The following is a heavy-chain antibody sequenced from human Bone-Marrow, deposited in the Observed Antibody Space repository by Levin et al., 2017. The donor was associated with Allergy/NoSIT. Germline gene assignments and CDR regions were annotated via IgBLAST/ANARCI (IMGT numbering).Heavy chain of an antibody. Sequence: PAASVKVSCKTSGYSFTNYGITWVRQAPGQGFEWMGWINVENGDTNYGQKFQGRVSMTTDTSTSTVYMELRSLRPDDTAVYYCARVARDAFGVVVEYYHYMDVWGKGTTVTVSS. J-gene: IGHJ6*03. D-gene: IGHD3-3*01. V-gene: IGHV1-18*01. CDR3: ARVARDAFGVVVEYYHYMDV. CDR2: INVENGDT. CDR1: GYSFTNYG.